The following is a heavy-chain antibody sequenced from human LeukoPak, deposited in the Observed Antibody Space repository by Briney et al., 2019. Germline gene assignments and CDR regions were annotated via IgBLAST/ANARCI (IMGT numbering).Heavy chain of an antibody. D-gene: IGHD3-22*01. CDR2: INHSGGT. Sequence: SETLSLTCAVYGGSFSGYYWSWIRQPPGKGLGWIGEINHSGGTNYNPSLKSRVTISVDTSKNQFSLKLSSVTAADTAVYYCASAMIGVPDDAFAIWGQGTMVTVSS. V-gene: IGHV4-34*01. CDR3: ASAMIGVPDDAFAI. J-gene: IGHJ3*02. CDR1: GGSFSGYY.